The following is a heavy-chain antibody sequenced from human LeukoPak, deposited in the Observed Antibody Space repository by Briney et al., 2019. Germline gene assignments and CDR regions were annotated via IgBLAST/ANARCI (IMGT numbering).Heavy chain of an antibody. CDR3: ARYRRDGYNSLDS. Sequence: PAETLSLTCTVSGGSFSSDSYYWNWIRQPPGKTLEWIAYIYYSGSTNYSPSLRSRATISLDTSKNRFFLKLSAVTAAYTAVYYCARYRRDGYNSLDSWGQGTLVTVSS. CDR2: IYYSGST. J-gene: IGHJ4*02. D-gene: IGHD5-24*01. CDR1: GGSFSSDSYY. V-gene: IGHV4-61*01.